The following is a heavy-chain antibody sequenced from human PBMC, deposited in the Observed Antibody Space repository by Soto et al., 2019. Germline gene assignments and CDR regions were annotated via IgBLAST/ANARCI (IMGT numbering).Heavy chain of an antibody. J-gene: IGHJ6*02. CDR2: IWYDGSNK. V-gene: IGHV3-33*01. D-gene: IGHD2-15*01. CDR1: GFTFNTYG. CDR3: ARADCTGAYCYSWPVNCSVDV. Sequence: QVQLVESGGGVVQPGGSLRLSCTASGFTFNTYGMHWVRQAPGKGLEWVAIIWYDGSNKYYADSVKGRFTISRDNSKNTRYVQMNSLRAEDTAVYYCARADCTGAYCYSWPVNCSVDVWGQGTTVTGTS.